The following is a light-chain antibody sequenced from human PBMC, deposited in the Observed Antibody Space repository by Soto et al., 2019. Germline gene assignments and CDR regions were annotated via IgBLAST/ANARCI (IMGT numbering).Light chain of an antibody. CDR1: QSLLYSNGYNY. CDR2: LGS. J-gene: IGKJ1*01. Sequence: DMVMTQSPLSLPVTPGEPSSISCRSGQSLLYSNGYNYLDWYLQKPGQSPQLLIYLGSNRASGVPDRFSGSGSGTDFTLKISRVEAEDVGIYYCMQALQARTFGQGTKVDIK. V-gene: IGKV2-28*01. CDR3: MQALQART.